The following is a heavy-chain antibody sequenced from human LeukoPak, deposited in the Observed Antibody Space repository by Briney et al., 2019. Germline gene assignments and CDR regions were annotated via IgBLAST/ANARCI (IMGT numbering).Heavy chain of an antibody. CDR3: AKEIVIIPAASYAFDI. V-gene: IGHV3-23*01. D-gene: IGHD2-2*01. CDR1: GFSFSAYA. J-gene: IGHJ3*02. Sequence: GGSLRLSCAASGFSFSAYAVSGVREAPGKGLEWFSVISGSGTITYYADSVKGRFTISRDNSKNTLYLKTNSLRAEDTAVYYCAKEIVIIPAASYAFDIWGQGTMVIVSS. CDR2: ISGSGTIT.